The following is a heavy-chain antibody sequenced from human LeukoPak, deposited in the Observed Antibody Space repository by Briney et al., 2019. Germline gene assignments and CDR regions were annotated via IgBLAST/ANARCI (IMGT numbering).Heavy chain of an antibody. D-gene: IGHD6-19*01. J-gene: IGHJ6*03. Sequence: GASVKVSCKASGYTFTSYDINWVRQATGQGLEWMGWMNPNSGNTGYAQKFQGRVTMTRNTSISTAYMELSSLRSEDTAVYYCARVAPRGEEWPVRYYYMDVWGKGTTVTVSS. CDR3: ARVAPRGEEWPVRYYYMDV. CDR2: MNPNSGNT. V-gene: IGHV1-8*01. CDR1: GYTFTSYD.